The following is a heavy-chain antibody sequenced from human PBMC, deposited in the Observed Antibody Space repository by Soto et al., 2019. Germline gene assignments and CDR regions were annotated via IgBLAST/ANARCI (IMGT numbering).Heavy chain of an antibody. CDR3: ARESLQFYDSDGLHAS. CDR2: ISTSSTAT. J-gene: IGHJ4*02. CDR1: GFTFIHYS. D-gene: IGHD3-22*01. V-gene: IGHV3-48*02. Sequence: AGCLRLSCAASGFTFIHYSLHWVREAPGKGLEWISYISTSSTATYYADSVKGRFAVSRDNGNKLLFLQMNSLTNEDTAVYYCARESLQFYDSDGLHASWGPGPLVTVSS.